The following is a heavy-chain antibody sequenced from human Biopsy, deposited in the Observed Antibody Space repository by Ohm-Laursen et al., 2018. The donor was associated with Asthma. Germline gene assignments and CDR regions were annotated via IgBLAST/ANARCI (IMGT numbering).Heavy chain of an antibody. CDR3: ARDLHPTNHLGELSEGFDY. CDR1: GFTFSSYS. Sequence: SLRLSCTTSGFTFSSYSMNWVRQAPGKGLEWVSAIRGSGGRTYYADSVKGRFTISRDNSKNTLYLQMNSLRAEDTAVYYCARDLHPTNHLGELSEGFDYWGQGTLVTVSS. J-gene: IGHJ4*02. D-gene: IGHD3-16*02. CDR2: IRGSGGRT. V-gene: IGHV3-23*01.